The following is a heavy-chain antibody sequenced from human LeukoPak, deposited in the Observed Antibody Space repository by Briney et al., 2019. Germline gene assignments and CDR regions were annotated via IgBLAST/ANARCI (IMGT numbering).Heavy chain of an antibody. Sequence: ASVKVSCKASGYTFTGYYMHWVRQAPGQGLEWMGWINPNSGGTNYAQKFQGRVTMTRDTSISTAYMELSRLRSDDTAVYYCAVGGIYCSSTSCYDYYYYYMDAWGKGTTVTVSS. D-gene: IGHD2-2*01. V-gene: IGHV1-2*02. J-gene: IGHJ6*03. CDR2: INPNSGGT. CDR3: AVGGIYCSSTSCYDYYYYYMDA. CDR1: GYTFTGYY.